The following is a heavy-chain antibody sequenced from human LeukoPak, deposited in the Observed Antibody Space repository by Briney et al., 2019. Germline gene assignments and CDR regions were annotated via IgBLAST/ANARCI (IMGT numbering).Heavy chain of an antibody. CDR2: IKQDGSAR. V-gene: IGHV3-7*01. D-gene: IGHD7-27*01. J-gene: IGHJ4*02. CDR3: ARDDPWGYYDS. CDR1: GSTFTNFW. Sequence: GGSLRLSCAASGSTFTNFWMTWIRQAPGKGLEWVANIKQDGSARNHVDSVKGRFTISRDNAKNSVFLEMNSLRDEDTAVYYCARDDPWGYYDSWGQGTLVTVSS.